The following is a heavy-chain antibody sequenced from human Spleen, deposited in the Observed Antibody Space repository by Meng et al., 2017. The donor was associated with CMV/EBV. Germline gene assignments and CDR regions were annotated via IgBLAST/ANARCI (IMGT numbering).Heavy chain of an antibody. CDR1: GGYF. CDR2: ISYSGTT. D-gene: IGHD3-3*01. J-gene: IGHJ5*02. Sequence: GGYFWTWIRQDPGKGLEWIGYISYSGTTYYNPSLESRISISVDTSKNQFSLNLTSMTAADTAVYYCARFLFNHHDFWSGNQNWVDPWGQGTLVTVSS. V-gene: IGHV4-31*02. CDR3: ARFLFNHHDFWSGNQNWVDP.